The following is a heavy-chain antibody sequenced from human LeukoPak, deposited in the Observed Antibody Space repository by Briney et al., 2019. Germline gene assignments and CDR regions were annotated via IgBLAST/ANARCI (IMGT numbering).Heavy chain of an antibody. CDR1: GFTFSNYG. CDR3: AKDDDYVWGSYRKEDYFDY. CDR2: IRYGGSGGNE. Sequence: GGSLRLSCGASGFTFSNYGIHWVRQAPGKGLEWVAFIRYGGSGGNEFYADSVKGRFTISRDNSKNSLYLQMNSLRAEDTAVYYCAKDDDYVWGSYRKEDYFDYWGQGTLVTVSS. V-gene: IGHV3-30*02. J-gene: IGHJ4*02. D-gene: IGHD3-16*02.